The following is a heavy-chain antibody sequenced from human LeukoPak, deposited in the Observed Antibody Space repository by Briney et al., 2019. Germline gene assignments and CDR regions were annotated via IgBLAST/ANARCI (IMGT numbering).Heavy chain of an antibody. D-gene: IGHD6-6*01. V-gene: IGHV1-69*13. J-gene: IGHJ4*02. CDR3: ARTTDSSSPALSYYFDY. CDR2: IIPIFGTA. CDR1: GGTFSSYA. Sequence: SVKVSCKASGGTFSSYAISWVRQAPGQGLEWMGGIIPIFGTANYAHKFQGRVTITADESTSTAYMQLSSLRSEDTAVYYCARTTDSSSPALSYYFDYWGQGTLVTVSS.